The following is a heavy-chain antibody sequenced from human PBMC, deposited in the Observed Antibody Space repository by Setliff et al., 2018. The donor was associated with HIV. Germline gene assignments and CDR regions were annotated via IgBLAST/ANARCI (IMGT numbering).Heavy chain of an antibody. Sequence: ASVKVSCKVSGYPLTDFSIHWVRQAPGKGLEWTGGFDPEDGETIYAQKFQGRVTMTEDTSTNTAYMELSSLRSEDTALYYCATFRRGSGRYYYYMDVWGKGTTVTVSS. CDR1: GYPLTDFS. CDR2: FDPEDGET. CDR3: ATFRRGSGRYYYYMDV. J-gene: IGHJ6*03. V-gene: IGHV1-24*01. D-gene: IGHD3-10*01.